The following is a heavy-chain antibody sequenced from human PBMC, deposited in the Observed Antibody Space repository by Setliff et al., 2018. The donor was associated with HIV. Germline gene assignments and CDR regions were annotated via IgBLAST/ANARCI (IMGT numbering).Heavy chain of an antibody. D-gene: IGHD2-2*01. J-gene: IGHJ4*02. CDR3: ARAVVPAAGFDY. Sequence: GGSLRLSCTASGFAFNTYTMNWVRQAPGKGLEWVSYISSSSSSYTNYADSVKGRFTISRDNAKNSLYLQMNSLRAEDTAVYYCARAVVPAAGFDYWGQGTLVTVSS. V-gene: IGHV3-21*05. CDR2: ISSSSSSYT. CDR1: GFAFNTYT.